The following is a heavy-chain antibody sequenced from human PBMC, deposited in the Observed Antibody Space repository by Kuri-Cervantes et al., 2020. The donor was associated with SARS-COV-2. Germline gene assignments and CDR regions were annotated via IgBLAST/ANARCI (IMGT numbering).Heavy chain of an antibody. J-gene: IGHJ4*02. CDR3: ARWAIMSPGVPAGFDY. CDR2: IYYSGIT. D-gene: IGHD3-16*01. CDR1: GGSISSSNYY. V-gene: IGHV4-39*07. Sequence: SETLSLTCTVSGGSISSSNYYWGWIRQSPGKGLEWIGSIYYSGITYYSPSLEGRVTILVDTSKNQFSLKVKSVTAADTALYYCARWAIMSPGVPAGFDYWGQGALVTVSS.